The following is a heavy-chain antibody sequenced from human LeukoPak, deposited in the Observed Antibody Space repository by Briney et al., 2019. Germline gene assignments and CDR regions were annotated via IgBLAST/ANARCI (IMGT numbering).Heavy chain of an antibody. CDR3: TTGAPRAYSGSYSNC. J-gene: IGHJ4*02. CDR2: IKSKTDGGTT. CDR1: GFTFSHAW. Sequence: GGSLRLSCAASGFTFSHAWMSWVRQAPGKGLEWVGRIKSKTDGGTTDYAAPVKGRFTISRDDSQNTLYLQMNSLKTEDTAVYYCTTGAPRAYSGSYSNCWGQGTLVTVSS. D-gene: IGHD1-26*01. V-gene: IGHV3-15*01.